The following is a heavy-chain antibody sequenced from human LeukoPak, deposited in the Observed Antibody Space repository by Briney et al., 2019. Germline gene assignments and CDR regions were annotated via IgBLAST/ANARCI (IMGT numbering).Heavy chain of an antibody. CDR2: ISYDGSNK. CDR3: AKDIGDSTPSAFDY. Sequence: GRSLRLSCAASGFTFSSYGMHWVRRAPGKGLEWVAVISYDGSNKYYADSVKGRFTISRDNSKNTLYLQMNSLRAEDTAVYYCAKDIGDSTPSAFDYWGQGTLVTVSS. V-gene: IGHV3-30*18. J-gene: IGHJ4*02. CDR1: GFTFSSYG. D-gene: IGHD2-2*01.